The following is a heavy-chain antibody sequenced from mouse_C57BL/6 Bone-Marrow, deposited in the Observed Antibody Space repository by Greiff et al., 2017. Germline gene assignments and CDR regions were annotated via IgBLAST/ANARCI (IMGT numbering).Heavy chain of an antibody. D-gene: IGHD1-1*01. CDR1: GYTFTSYW. CDR3: ARNYGVAY. V-gene: IGHV1-59*01. CDR2: IDPSDSYT. J-gene: IGHJ3*01. Sequence: QVQLQQPGAELVRPGTSVKLSCKASGYTFTSYWMHWVKQRPGQGLEWIGVIDPSDSYTNYNQKFKGKATLTVDTSSSTAYMQLSSLTSEDSAVYYSARNYGVAYRGQGTLVTVSA.